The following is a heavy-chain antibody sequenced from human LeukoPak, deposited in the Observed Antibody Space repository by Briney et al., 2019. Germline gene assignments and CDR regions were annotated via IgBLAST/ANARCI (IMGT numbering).Heavy chain of an antibody. CDR2: IKQDGSER. D-gene: IGHD3-10*01. Sequence: GGSLRLSCAVSGFTFSGFSMSWVRQSPTKGLEWVANIKQDGSERYYVDSVKGRFTISRDNAKNSLSLQMNNLRVEDTAVYYCARAGSHWHYVYWGQGTVVTVSS. V-gene: IGHV3-7*01. CDR1: GFTFSGFS. J-gene: IGHJ4*02. CDR3: ARAGSHWHYVY.